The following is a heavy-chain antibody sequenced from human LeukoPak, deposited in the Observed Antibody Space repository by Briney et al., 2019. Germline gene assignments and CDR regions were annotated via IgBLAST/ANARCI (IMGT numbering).Heavy chain of an antibody. J-gene: IGHJ4*02. D-gene: IGHD6-13*01. V-gene: IGHV3-30*18. Sequence: GRSLRLSCAASGFTSSSYGMHWVRQAPGKGLEWVAVISYDGSNKYYADSVKGRFTISRDNSKNTLYLQMNSLRAEDTAVYYCAKDSRGIFDYWGQGTLVTVSS. CDR2: ISYDGSNK. CDR3: AKDSRGIFDY. CDR1: GFTSSSYG.